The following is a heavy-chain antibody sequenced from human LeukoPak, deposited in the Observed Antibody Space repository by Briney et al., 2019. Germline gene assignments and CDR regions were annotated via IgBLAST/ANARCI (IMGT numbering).Heavy chain of an antibody. Sequence: GGSLRLSCAASGFTLSSYAMHWVRQAPGKGLEWVAVISYDGSNKYYADSVKGRFTISRDNSKNTLYLQMNSLRAEDTAVYYCARGVEQLVRTCYNYWGQGTLVTVSS. V-gene: IGHV3-30-3*01. J-gene: IGHJ4*02. CDR3: ARGVEQLVRTCYNY. D-gene: IGHD6-6*01. CDR1: GFTLSSYA. CDR2: ISYDGSNK.